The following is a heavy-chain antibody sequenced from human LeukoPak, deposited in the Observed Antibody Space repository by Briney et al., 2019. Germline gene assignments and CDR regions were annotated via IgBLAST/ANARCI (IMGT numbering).Heavy chain of an antibody. CDR2: ISSSGSTI. Sequence: GGSLRLSCAASGFTFSDYYMSWIRQAPGKGLEWVSYISSSGSTIYYADSVKGRFTISRDNAKNSLYLQMNSLRAEDTAVYYCARTLNYVALRNWYFDLWGRGTLVTVSS. CDR1: GFTFSDYY. V-gene: IGHV3-11*04. CDR3: ARTLNYVALRNWYFDL. J-gene: IGHJ2*01. D-gene: IGHD4-11*01.